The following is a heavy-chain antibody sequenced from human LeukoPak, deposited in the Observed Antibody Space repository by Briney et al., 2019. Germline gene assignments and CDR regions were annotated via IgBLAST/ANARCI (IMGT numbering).Heavy chain of an antibody. CDR1: GGSISSSSYY. CDR2: IYYSGST. V-gene: IGHV4-39*01. J-gene: IGHJ3*02. CDR3: ARPKGYYDILTGKEAFDI. Sequence: SETLSLTCTVSGGSISSSSYYWGWIRQPPGKGLEWIGSIYYSGSTYYNPSLKSRVTISVDTSKNQFSLKLSSVTAADTAVYYCARPKGYYDILTGKEAFDIWGQGTMVTVSS. D-gene: IGHD3-9*01.